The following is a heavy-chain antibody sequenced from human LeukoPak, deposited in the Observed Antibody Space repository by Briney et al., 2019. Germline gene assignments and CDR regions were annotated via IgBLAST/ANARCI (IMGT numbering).Heavy chain of an antibody. D-gene: IGHD5-12*01. J-gene: IGHJ5*02. Sequence: GGSLRLSCAASGFTFSSYSMNWVRQAPGKGLEWVSSISSSSSYIYYADSVKGRFTISRDNAKNSLYLQMNSLRAEDTAVYYCARGRIVATSKWFDPWGQGTLVTVSS. CDR1: GFTFSSYS. CDR3: ARGRIVATSKWFDP. V-gene: IGHV3-21*01. CDR2: ISSSSSYI.